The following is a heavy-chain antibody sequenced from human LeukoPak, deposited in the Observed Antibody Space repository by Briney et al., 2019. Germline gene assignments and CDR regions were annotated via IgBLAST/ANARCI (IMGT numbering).Heavy chain of an antibody. CDR3: ARRVVLGTPHFDY. CDR1: GFLLSSYW. CDR2: INQDGSEK. J-gene: IGHJ4*02. V-gene: IGHV3-7*01. Sequence: GGSLRLSCAASGFLLSSYWMSWVRQAPGKGLEWVANINQDGSEKDYVDSVKGRFTISRDNAKKSQYLQMNSLRVEDTAVYYCARRVVLGTPHFDYWGQGTLVTVSS. D-gene: IGHD4-23*01.